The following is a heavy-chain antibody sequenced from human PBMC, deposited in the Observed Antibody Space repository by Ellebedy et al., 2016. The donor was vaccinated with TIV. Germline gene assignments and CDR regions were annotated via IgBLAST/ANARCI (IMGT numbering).Heavy chain of an antibody. J-gene: IGHJ6*02. V-gene: IGHV4-39*01. CDR1: GCSMNRSSYY. CDR3: AKHTALCSLRIPNYYNYAMDV. D-gene: IGHD2-15*01. CDR2: SYYSGST. Sequence: MPSETLSLTCTVAGCSMNRSSYYWGWIRQPPGKGLEWIGSSYYSGSTYYNPSLQSRVTISVDPSKTQFSLKLNSVIAADTAVYYCAKHTALCSLRIPNYYNYAMDVWGQGTTVTVSS.